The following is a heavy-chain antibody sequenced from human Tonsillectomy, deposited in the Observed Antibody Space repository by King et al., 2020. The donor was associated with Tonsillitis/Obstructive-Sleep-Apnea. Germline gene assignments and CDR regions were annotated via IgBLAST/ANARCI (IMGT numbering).Heavy chain of an antibody. CDR1: GFTFSSYS. D-gene: IGHD3-3*01. CDR2: ISSSSSYI. CDR3: AASDFWSGYFN. J-gene: IGHJ4*02. Sequence: VQLVESGGGLVKPGGSLRLSCAASGFTFSSYSMNWVSQAPGKGLEWVSSISSSSSYIYYADSVKGRFTISRDNAKNSLYLQMNSLRAEDTAVYYCAASDFWSGYFNWGQGTLVTVSS. V-gene: IGHV3-21*01.